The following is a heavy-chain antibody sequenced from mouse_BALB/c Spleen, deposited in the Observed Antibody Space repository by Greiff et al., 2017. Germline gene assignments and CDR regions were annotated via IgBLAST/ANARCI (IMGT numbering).Heavy chain of an antibody. J-gene: IGHJ4*01. V-gene: IGHV2-6-5*01. Sequence: QVQLQQSGPGLVAPSQSLSITCTVSGFSLTDYGVRWASQPPGKGLEWLGVIWGGGSTYYYSDLKYRLSISKDNSKSQVFLKMNILQTNDTAMDYCDKHDTTDGAMDYWGQGTSVTVAS. CDR1: GFSLTDYG. CDR2: IWGGGST. D-gene: IGHD1-1*01. CDR3: DKHDTTDGAMDY.